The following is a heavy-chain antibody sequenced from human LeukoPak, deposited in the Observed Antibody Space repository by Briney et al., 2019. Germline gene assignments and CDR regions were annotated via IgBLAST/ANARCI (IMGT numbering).Heavy chain of an antibody. CDR2: MNPNSGNT. CDR3: ARPPSGGGYYYYYGMDV. J-gene: IGHJ6*02. Sequence: ASVKVSCKASGYTFTSYDINWVRQATGQGLEWMGWMNPNSGNTGYAQKFQGRVTMTRDTSISTAYMELSSLRSEDTAVYYCARPPSGGGYYYYYGMDVWGQGTTVTVSS. V-gene: IGHV1-8*01. D-gene: IGHD6-25*01. CDR1: GYTFTSYD.